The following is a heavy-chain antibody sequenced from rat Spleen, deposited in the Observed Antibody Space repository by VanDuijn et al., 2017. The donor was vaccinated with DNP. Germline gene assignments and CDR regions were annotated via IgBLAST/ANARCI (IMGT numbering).Heavy chain of an antibody. CDR2: ITSSGGGNT. Sequence: EVQLVESGGGLVQPGRSLKLSCAASGFTFNNYWMTWIRQVPGKGLEWVASITSSGGGNTYSGDSVKGRFTISRDNAKSTLYLQMNSLRSEDMATYYCARHGRRVFDYWGQGVMVTVSS. V-gene: IGHV5-31*01. CDR3: ARHGRRVFDY. J-gene: IGHJ2*01. CDR1: GFTFNNYW. D-gene: IGHD1-11*01.